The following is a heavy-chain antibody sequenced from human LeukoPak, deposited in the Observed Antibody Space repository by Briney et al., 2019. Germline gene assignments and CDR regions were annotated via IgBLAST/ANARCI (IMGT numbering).Heavy chain of an antibody. D-gene: IGHD6-13*01. CDR3: ARGYDSSSWYSPFDY. V-gene: IGHV4-34*01. CDR2: INHSGST. J-gene: IGHJ4*02. CDR1: GGSFSGYY. Sequence: SETLSLTCAVYGGSFSGYYWSWIRQPPGKGLEWIGEINHSGSTNYDPSLKSRVTISVDTSKNQFSLKLSSVTAADTAVYYCARGYDSSSWYSPFDYWGQGTLVTVSS.